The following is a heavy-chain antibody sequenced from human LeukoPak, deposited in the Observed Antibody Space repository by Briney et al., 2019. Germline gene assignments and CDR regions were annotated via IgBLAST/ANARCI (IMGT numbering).Heavy chain of an antibody. D-gene: IGHD2-2*01. CDR2: ISAYNGNT. Sequence: ASVKVSCKASGYTFTSYGISWVRQAPGQGLEWMGWISAYNGNTNYAQKLQGRVTMTTDTSTSTAYMELRSLRSDDTAVYYCARDRYCSSTSCYWRGYHYYYMDVWGKGTTVTVSS. CDR3: ARDRYCSSTSCYWRGYHYYYMDV. CDR1: GYTFTSYG. V-gene: IGHV1-18*01. J-gene: IGHJ6*03.